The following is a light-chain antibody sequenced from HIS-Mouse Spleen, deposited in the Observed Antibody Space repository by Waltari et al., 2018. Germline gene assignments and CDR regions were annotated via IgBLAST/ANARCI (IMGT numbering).Light chain of an antibody. V-gene: IGLV2-11*01. CDR3: CSYAGSFVV. CDR1: SSDVGGYNY. J-gene: IGLJ2*01. CDR2: DVS. Sequence: QSALTQPRSVSGSPGQSVTISCTGTSSDVGGYNYVSWSQQHPGKAPKRMIYDVSKRHSGVPVRFSGSESGTAASRTISGLQAEDEADYSCCSYAGSFVVFGGGTKLTVL.